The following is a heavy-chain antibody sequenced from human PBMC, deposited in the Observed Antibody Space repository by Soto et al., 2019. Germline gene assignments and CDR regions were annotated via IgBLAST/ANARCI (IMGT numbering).Heavy chain of an antibody. CDR1: GFTFSSYA. D-gene: IGHD1-26*01. J-gene: IGHJ5*02. CDR2: ISYDGRNK. CDR3: ARDYFNWFDP. Sequence: PGGSLRLSCAASGFTFSSYAMHWVRQAPGKGLEWVAVISYDGRNKYYADSVKGRFTISRDNSKNTLYLQMNSLRVEDTAVYYCARDYFNWFDPWGQGTLVTVSS. V-gene: IGHV3-30*04.